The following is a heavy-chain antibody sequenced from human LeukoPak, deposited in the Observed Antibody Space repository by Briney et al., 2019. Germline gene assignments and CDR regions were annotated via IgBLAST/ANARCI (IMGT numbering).Heavy chain of an antibody. V-gene: IGHV4-39*06. CDR1: GGSISSNHYY. D-gene: IGHD5-24*01. J-gene: IGHJ4*02. CDR3: VREGEMTTIENYFGY. Sequence: SETLSLTCTVSGGSISSNHYYWGWIRQPPGLGLEWIGSIYYSGTTYYNPSLNSRATTSVDTSRNQFLLKLSSVTADDTAVYYCVREGEMTTIENYFGYGGQGTLVTVSS. CDR2: IYYSGTT.